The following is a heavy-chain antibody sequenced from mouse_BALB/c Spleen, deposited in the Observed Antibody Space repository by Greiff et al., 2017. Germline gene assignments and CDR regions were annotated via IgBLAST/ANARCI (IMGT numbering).Heavy chain of an antibody. CDR2: ISSGSSTI. V-gene: IGHV5-17*02. J-gene: IGHJ4*01. Sequence: DVMLVESGGGLVQPGGSRKLSCAASGFTFSSFGMHWVRQAPEKGLEWVAYISSGSSTIYYADTVKGRFTISRDNPKNTLFLQMTSLRSEDTAMYYCARPYGNYGYYAMDYWGQGTSVTVSS. CDR3: ARPYGNYGYYAMDY. CDR1: GFTFSSFG. D-gene: IGHD2-1*01.